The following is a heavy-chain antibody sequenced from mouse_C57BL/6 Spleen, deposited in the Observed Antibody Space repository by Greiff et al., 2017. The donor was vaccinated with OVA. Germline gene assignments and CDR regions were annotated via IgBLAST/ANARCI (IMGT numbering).Heavy chain of an antibody. CDR3: ARRDYSNPHYAMDY. CDR2: ISSGSSTI. Sequence: EVQVVESGGGLVKPGGSLKLSCAASGFTFSDYGMHWVRQAPEKGLEWVAYISSGSSTIYYADTVKGRFTISRDNAKNTLFLQMTSLRSEDTAMYYCARRDYSNPHYAMDYWGQGTSVTVSS. D-gene: IGHD2-5*01. CDR1: GFTFSDYG. J-gene: IGHJ4*01. V-gene: IGHV5-17*01.